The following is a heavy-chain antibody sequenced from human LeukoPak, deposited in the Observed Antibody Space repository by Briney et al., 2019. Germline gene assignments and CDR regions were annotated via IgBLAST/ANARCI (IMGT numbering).Heavy chain of an antibody. CDR2: IRYDGSNK. Sequence: GGSLTLSCAASGFTFSSYGMHWVRQAPGKGLEWVAFIRYDGSNKYYADSVKGRFTISRDNSKNTLYLQMNSLRAEDTAVYYCAKDSRGYCSSTSCPGPLGYWGQGTLVTVSS. CDR1: GFTFSSYG. D-gene: IGHD2-2*03. CDR3: AKDSRGYCSSTSCPGPLGY. J-gene: IGHJ4*02. V-gene: IGHV3-30*02.